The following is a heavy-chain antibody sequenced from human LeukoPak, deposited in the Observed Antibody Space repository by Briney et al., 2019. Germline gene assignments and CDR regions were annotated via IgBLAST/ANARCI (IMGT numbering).Heavy chain of an antibody. CDR3: ARDGVAVTSYFDY. D-gene: IGHD2-2*01. Sequence: PGGSLRLSCAASGFSVGTNYMSWVRQAPGKGLGWVSVIYSGGSTYYADSVKGRFTISRDNSKTTLYLQMNSRRAEDTAVYYCARDGVAVTSYFDYWGQGTLVTVSS. V-gene: IGHV3-53*01. CDR2: IYSGGST. J-gene: IGHJ4*02. CDR1: GFSVGTNY.